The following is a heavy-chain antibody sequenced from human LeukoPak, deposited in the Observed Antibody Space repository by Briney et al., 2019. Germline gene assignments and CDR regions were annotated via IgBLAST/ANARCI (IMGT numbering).Heavy chain of an antibody. J-gene: IGHJ3*02. Sequence: SETLSLTCTVSGGSISSYYWSWIRQPPGKGLEWIGYIYYSGSTNYNPSLKSRVTISVDTSKNQFSLKLSSVTAADTAVYYCARDRFGEDSDSGGYWTPGRSRGSPFDIWGQGTMVTVSS. CDR2: IYYSGST. V-gene: IGHV4-59*01. CDR1: GGSISSYY. CDR3: ARDRFGEDSDSGGYWTPGRSRGSPFDI. D-gene: IGHD3-22*01.